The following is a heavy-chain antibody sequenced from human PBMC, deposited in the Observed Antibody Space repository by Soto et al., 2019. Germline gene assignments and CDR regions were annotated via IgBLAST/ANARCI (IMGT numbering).Heavy chain of an antibody. Sequence: ASVKVSCKSSGYSFTSYGVSWVRQAPGQWLEWLGWISVYTGNTKQAQKFQDRVTLTTEASTNTAYMELRNLRSDDTAVYYCARDRCTTARRYTPHFDVWHQGTTVTVSS. D-gene: IGHD2-8*01. CDR1: GYSFTSYG. CDR2: ISVYTGNT. V-gene: IGHV1-18*04. CDR3: ARDRCTTARRYTPHFDV. J-gene: IGHJ6*02.